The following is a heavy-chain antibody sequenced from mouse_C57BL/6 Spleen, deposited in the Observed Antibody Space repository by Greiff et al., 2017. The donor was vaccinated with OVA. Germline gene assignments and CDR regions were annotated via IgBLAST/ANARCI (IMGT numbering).Heavy chain of an antibody. CDR3: AREDY. CDR2: IDPSDSYT. J-gene: IGHJ2*01. CDR1: GYTFTSYW. Sequence: QVQLQQPGAELVMPGASVKLSCKASGYTFTSYWMHWVKQRPGQGLEWIGEIDPSDSYTNYNQKFKGKSTLTVDKSSSQAYMQLSSLTSEDSAVYYCAREDYWGQGTTLTVSS. V-gene: IGHV1-69*01.